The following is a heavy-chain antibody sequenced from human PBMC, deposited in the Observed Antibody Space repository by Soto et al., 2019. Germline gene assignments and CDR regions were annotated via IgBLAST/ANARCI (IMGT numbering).Heavy chain of an antibody. D-gene: IGHD3-10*01. Sequence: QVQLVQSGAEVKKPGSSVKVSYKASGGTFSSYAISWVRQAPGQGLEWMGGIIPIFGTANYAQKFQGRVTITADESTSTAYMELSSLRSEDTAVYYCARDTLEDGSGPEYYYYYGMDVWGQGTTVTVSS. J-gene: IGHJ6*02. CDR1: GGTFSSYA. CDR2: IIPIFGTA. CDR3: ARDTLEDGSGPEYYYYYGMDV. V-gene: IGHV1-69*01.